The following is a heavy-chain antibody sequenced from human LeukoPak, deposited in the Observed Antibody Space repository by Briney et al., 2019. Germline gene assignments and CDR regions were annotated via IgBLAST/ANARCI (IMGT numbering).Heavy chain of an antibody. CDR2: ISWNSGSI. D-gene: IGHD5-18*01. CDR1: GFTFDDYA. J-gene: IGHJ5*02. V-gene: IGHV3-9*01. Sequence: GRSLRLSCAASGFTFDDYAMHWVRQAPGKGLEWVSGISWNSGSIGYADSVKGRFTISRDNAKNSLYLQMNSLRAEDTALYYRAKGRSRGYSYGFIFPWGQGTLVTVSS. CDR3: AKGRSRGYSYGFIFP.